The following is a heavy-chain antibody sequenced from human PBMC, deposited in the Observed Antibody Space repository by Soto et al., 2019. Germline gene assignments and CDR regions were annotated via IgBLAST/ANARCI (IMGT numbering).Heavy chain of an antibody. CDR1: GGSISSTYSY. J-gene: IGHJ4*02. D-gene: IGHD2-21*01. V-gene: IGHV4-39*01. Sequence: QLQLQESGPGLVKPSETLSLTCTVSGGSISSTYSYWAWIRQSPGNGLEWIGSVYYSGTTNYKPSLESRVTISADTSKYQFSLTLNSVTAADTAVYYCARLPTHTELTAYAKHFFDYWGQGALITVSS. CDR2: VYYSGTT. CDR3: ARLPTHTELTAYAKHFFDY.